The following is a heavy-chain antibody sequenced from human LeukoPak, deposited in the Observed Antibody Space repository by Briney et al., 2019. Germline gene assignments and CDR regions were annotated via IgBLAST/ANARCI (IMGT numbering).Heavy chain of an antibody. CDR3: ARVGSTMVRGAYYYYYYYMDV. J-gene: IGHJ6*03. V-gene: IGHV4-34*01. CDR2: INRSGST. CDR1: GGSFSGYY. D-gene: IGHD3-10*01. Sequence: PSETLSLTCAVYGGSFSGYYWSWIRQPPGKGLEWIGEINRSGSTNYNPSLKSRVTISVDTSKNQFSLKLSSVTAADTAVYYCARVGSTMVRGAYYYYYYYMDVWGKGTTVTVSS.